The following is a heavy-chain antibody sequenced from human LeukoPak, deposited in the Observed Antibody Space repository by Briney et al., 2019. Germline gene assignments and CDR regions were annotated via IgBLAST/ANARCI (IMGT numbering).Heavy chain of an antibody. CDR1: GFTFSNAW. CDR2: IKSKTDGGTT. V-gene: IGHV3-15*01. CDR3: TTVSRGYSYGGNWFDP. Sequence: GGSPRLSCAASGFTFSNAWMSWVRQAPGKGLEWVGRIKSKTDGGTTDYAAPVKGRFTISRDDSKNTLYLQMNSLKIEDTAVYYCTTVSRGYSYGGNWFDPWGQGTLVTVSS. J-gene: IGHJ5*02. D-gene: IGHD5-18*01.